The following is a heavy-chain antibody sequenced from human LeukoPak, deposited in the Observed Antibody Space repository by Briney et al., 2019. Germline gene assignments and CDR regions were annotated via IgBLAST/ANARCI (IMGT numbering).Heavy chain of an antibody. D-gene: IGHD6-19*01. V-gene: IGHV3-49*04. Sequence: GGSLRLFCTSSGFTFNVYAMTGGRQAPGKGLEWVGFIRNKANGGTADYAASVKGRFTISRDDSKTIAYLLMNSLKTDDTAVYYCSGAYSSCWLGINHHWRQGVLVTVAS. J-gene: IGHJ4*02. CDR3: SGAYSSCWLGINHH. CDR2: IRNKANGGTA. CDR1: GFTFNVYA.